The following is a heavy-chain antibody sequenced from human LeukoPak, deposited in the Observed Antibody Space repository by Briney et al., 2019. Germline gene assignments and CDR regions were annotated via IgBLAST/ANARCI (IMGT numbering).Heavy chain of an antibody. CDR1: GGTFSSYA. CDR3: ARHYYDSSGCSKGGAFDI. J-gene: IGHJ3*02. CDR2: IIPILGIA. D-gene: IGHD3-22*01. V-gene: IGHV1-69*04. Sequence: SVKVSCKASGGTFSSYAISWVRQAPGQGLEWMGRIIPILGIANYAQKFQGRVTITADKSTSTAYMELSSLRSEDTAVYYCARHYYDSSGCSKGGAFDIWGQGTMVTVSS.